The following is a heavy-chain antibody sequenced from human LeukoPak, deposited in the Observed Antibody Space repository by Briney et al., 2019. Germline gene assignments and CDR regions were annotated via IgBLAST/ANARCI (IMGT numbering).Heavy chain of an antibody. CDR1: GGSISSGSYY. V-gene: IGHV4-61*02. Sequence: SETLSLTCTVSGGSISSGSYYWSWIRQPAGKGLEWIGRIYTSGSTNYNPSLKSRVTISVDTSKNQFSLKLSSVTAADTAVYYCARVSGISPAKWGQGILVTVSS. CDR2: IYTSGST. J-gene: IGHJ4*02. D-gene: IGHD2-15*01. CDR3: ARVSGISPAK.